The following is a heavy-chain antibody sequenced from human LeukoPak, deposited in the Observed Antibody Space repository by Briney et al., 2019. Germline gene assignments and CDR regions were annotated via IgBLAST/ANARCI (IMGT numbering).Heavy chain of an antibody. V-gene: IGHV4-34*01. J-gene: IGHJ4*02. CDR3: ARRIFGLYYFDY. CDR2: INHSGST. D-gene: IGHD3/OR15-3a*01. CDR1: GGSFSGYY. Sequence: NPSETLSLTCAVYGGSFSGYYWSWIRRPPGKGLEWIGEINHSGSTNYNPSLKSRVTISVDTSKDQFSLKLRSVTAADTAVYYCARRIFGLYYFDYWGQGSLVTVSS.